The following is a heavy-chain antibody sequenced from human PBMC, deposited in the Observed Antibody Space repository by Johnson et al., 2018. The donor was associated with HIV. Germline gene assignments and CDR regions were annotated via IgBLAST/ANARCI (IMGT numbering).Heavy chain of an antibody. Sequence: QVQLVESGGGVVQPGRSLRLSCAASGFTFSSYGMHWVRQAPGKGLEWVANIKHDGSRIQYMDSVRGRFTISRDNAKYTVDLQMNSLRVEDTAVYYCAKVDCGGDTCAGYDPFDLWGQGTLVTVSS. D-gene: IGHD2-21*01. CDR1: GFTFSSYG. J-gene: IGHJ3*01. CDR2: IKHDGSRI. V-gene: IGHV3-33*03. CDR3: AKVDCGGDTCAGYDPFDL.